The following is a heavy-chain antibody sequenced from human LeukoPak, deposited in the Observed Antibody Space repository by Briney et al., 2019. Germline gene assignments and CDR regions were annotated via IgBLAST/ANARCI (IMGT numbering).Heavy chain of an antibody. CDR1: GGSISSSSYY. CDR3: ARGDLGYSSGWTKLYYYYYMDV. J-gene: IGHJ6*03. V-gene: IGHV4-39*01. Sequence: SETLSLTCTVSGGSISSSSYYWGWIRQPPGKGLEWIGSIYYSGSTYYNPSLKSRVTISVDTSKNQFSLKLSSVTAADTAVYYCARGDLGYSSGWTKLYYYYYMDVWGKGTTATISS. D-gene: IGHD6-19*01. CDR2: IYYSGST.